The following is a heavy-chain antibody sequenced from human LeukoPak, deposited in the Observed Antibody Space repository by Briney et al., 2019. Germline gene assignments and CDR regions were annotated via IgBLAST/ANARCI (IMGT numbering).Heavy chain of an antibody. CDR2: IKTKADGGTT. V-gene: IGHV3-15*01. Sequence: GGSLRLSCAASGFTFSSYEMNWVRQAPGKGLEWVGRIKTKADGGTTDYAAPVKGRFTISRDDSKNTLYLQMNSLRTEDEAIYYCATEGFAYSGSWVAFDIWGQGTMVTVSS. CDR3: ATEGFAYSGSWVAFDI. CDR1: GFTFSSYE. D-gene: IGHD1-26*01. J-gene: IGHJ3*02.